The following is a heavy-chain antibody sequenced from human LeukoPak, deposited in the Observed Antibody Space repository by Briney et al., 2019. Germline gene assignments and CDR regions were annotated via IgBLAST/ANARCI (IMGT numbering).Heavy chain of an antibody. V-gene: IGHV4-30-4*08. Sequence: SETLSLTCTVSGGSISSGGYYWSWIRQPPGKGLEWIGYIYYSGSTYYNPSLKSRVTISVDTSKNQFSLKLSSVTAADTAVYYCARDKPNCSSTSCYDYWGQGTLVTVSS. CDR1: GGSISSGGYY. J-gene: IGHJ4*02. CDR2: IYYSGST. D-gene: IGHD2-2*01. CDR3: ARDKPNCSSTSCYDY.